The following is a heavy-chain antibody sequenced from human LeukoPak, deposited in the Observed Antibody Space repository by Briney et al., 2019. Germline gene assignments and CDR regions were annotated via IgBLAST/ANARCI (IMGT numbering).Heavy chain of an antibody. CDR3: ARLWYSSFEYYMDV. V-gene: IGHV4-59*01. CDR1: GGSISSYY. CDR2: IYYSGST. J-gene: IGHJ6*03. Sequence: SETLSLTCTVSGGSISSYYWSWIRQPPGKGLEWIGYIYYSGSTNYNPSLKSRVTISVDTSKNQFSLKLSSVTAADTAVYYCARLWYSSFEYYMDVWGKGTTVTVSS. D-gene: IGHD6-13*01.